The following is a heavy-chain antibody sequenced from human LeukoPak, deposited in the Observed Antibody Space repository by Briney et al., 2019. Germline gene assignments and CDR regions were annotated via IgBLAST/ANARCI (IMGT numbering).Heavy chain of an antibody. CDR2: LYTDGST. CDR3: ARDYYDSSASINWFDL. V-gene: IGHV4-61*02. Sequence: SETLSLTCTVSGGSISGGTYYWTWIRQPAGKGLEWIGRLYTDGSTRYNPALKSRVTISVDKSKNQFSLKLSSVTAADTAVYYCARDYYDSSASINWFDLWGQGTLVTVSS. D-gene: IGHD3-22*01. CDR1: GGSISGGTYY. J-gene: IGHJ5*02.